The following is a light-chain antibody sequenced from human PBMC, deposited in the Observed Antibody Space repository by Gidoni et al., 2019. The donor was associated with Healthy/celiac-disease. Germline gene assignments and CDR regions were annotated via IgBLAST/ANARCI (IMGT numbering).Light chain of an antibody. CDR2: DAS. Sequence: DIQMTQSPSSLSASVGDRVTITCQASQDISNYLNWYQQKPEKAPKLLIYDASNLETGVPSRFSGSGSGTDFTFTISSLQPEDIATYYCQQYDNLQYTFXXXTKLEIK. J-gene: IGKJ2*01. CDR1: QDISNY. CDR3: QQYDNLQYT. V-gene: IGKV1-33*01.